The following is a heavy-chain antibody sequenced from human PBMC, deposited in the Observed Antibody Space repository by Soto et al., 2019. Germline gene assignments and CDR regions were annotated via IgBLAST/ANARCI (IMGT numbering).Heavy chain of an antibody. Sequence: QVQLVESGGGVVQPGRSLRLSCAASEFTFRIFGMHWVRQAPGKGLEWVAVIWYDGSNIHYADSVKGRFTISRDNSKNTLYLQMNSLRAEDTAVYYCARETYYDFWSGPYYGMDVWGQGTTVTVSS. CDR3: ARETYYDFWSGPYYGMDV. V-gene: IGHV3-33*01. D-gene: IGHD3-3*01. J-gene: IGHJ6*02. CDR2: IWYDGSNI. CDR1: EFTFRIFG.